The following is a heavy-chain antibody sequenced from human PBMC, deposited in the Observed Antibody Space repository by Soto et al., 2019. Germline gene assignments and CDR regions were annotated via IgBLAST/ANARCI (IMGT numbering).Heavy chain of an antibody. D-gene: IGHD3-9*01. CDR1: GFTFSSYA. J-gene: IGHJ6*02. Sequence: GGSLRLSCAASGFTFSSYAMSWVRQAPGKGLEWVSAISGSGGSTYYADSVKGRFTISRDNSKNTLYLQMNSLRAEDTAVYYCAKDSRDFDWLLHVYYYYGMDVWGQGTTVTVSS. CDR3: AKDSRDFDWLLHVYYYYGMDV. CDR2: ISGSGGST. V-gene: IGHV3-23*01.